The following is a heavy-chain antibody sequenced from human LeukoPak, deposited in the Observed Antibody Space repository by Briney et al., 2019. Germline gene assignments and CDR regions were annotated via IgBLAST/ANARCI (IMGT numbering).Heavy chain of an antibody. CDR3: AGPYSSSRPFDS. J-gene: IGHJ4*02. CDR2: IYSVGST. V-gene: IGHV4-39*01. CDR1: GGSISSSSYY. Sequence: SETLSLTCTVSGGSISSSSYYWGWIRQPPGKGLEWIGSIYSVGSTYYNPSLKSRVTISVGTSKNQFTLKLNSVTDADTAVYYCAGPYSSSRPFDSWGQGTLASVSS. D-gene: IGHD6-13*01.